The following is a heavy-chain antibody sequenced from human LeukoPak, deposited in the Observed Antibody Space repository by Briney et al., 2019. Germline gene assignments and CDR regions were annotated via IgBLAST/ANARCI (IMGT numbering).Heavy chain of an antibody. Sequence: AAVKVSCKASGYTFTSYDIYWVRLATGQGLEWMGLMYPNSGNTGYAQKFQVRVTMTSNTAISTAYMELSSLRSEDTAVYYCARTVPGRGVRRWFDPWGQGTLVTVSS. CDR1: GYTFTSYD. V-gene: IGHV1-8*01. J-gene: IGHJ5*02. CDR2: MYPNSGNT. CDR3: ARTVPGRGVRRWFDP. D-gene: IGHD3-10*01.